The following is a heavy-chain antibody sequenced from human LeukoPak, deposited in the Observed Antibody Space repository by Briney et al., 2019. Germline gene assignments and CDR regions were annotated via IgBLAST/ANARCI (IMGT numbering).Heavy chain of an antibody. Sequence: GGSLRLSCAASEFSVGSNYMTWVRQAPGKGLEWVSSISSSSSYIYYADSVKGRFTISRDNAKNSLYLQMNSLRAEDTAVYYCARSPTSWYFDYWGQGTLVTVSS. CDR2: ISSSSSYI. J-gene: IGHJ4*02. D-gene: IGHD2-2*01. CDR1: EFSVGSNY. CDR3: ARSPTSWYFDY. V-gene: IGHV3-21*01.